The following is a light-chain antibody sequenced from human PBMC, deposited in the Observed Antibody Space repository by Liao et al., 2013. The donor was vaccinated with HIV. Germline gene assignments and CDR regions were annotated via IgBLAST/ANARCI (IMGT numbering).Light chain of an antibody. CDR3: QAWDNNYFV. V-gene: IGLV3-1*01. Sequence: SYELTQPPSVSVSPGQAASITCSGDKLGNKHASWYQQKPGQSPVLVIYQDARRPSGIPERFSGSNSGNTATLTISGTQSLDEADYYCQAWDNNYFVFGNWDRRSPS. CDR1: KLGNKH. J-gene: IGLJ1*01. CDR2: QDA.